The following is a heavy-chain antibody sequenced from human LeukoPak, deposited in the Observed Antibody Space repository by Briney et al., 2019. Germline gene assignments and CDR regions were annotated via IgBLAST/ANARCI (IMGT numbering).Heavy chain of an antibody. V-gene: IGHV1-18*01. J-gene: IGHJ5*02. D-gene: IGHD3-3*01. Sequence: ASVKVSCKASGYTFTSYGISWVRQAPGQGLEWMGWISAYNGNTNYAQKLQGRVTMTTDTSTSTAYMELRSLRSEDTAVYYCARGVEPRVVINNWFDPWGQGTLVTVSS. CDR3: ARGVEPRVVINNWFDP. CDR2: ISAYNGNT. CDR1: GYTFTSYG.